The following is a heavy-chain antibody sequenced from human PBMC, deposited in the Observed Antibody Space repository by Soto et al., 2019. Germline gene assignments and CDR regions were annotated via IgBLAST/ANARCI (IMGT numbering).Heavy chain of an antibody. D-gene: IGHD3-10*01. V-gene: IGHV4-4*02. J-gene: IGHJ4*02. CDR2: IYHNGNT. CDR1: GDSITTNKW. CDR3: ARDVAVPGETDRFDF. Sequence: SETLSLTCTVSGDSITTNKWWSWVRQPPGKGLKWIGEIYHNGNTNYNPSLKSRVTMSVDTSKNQFSLKVTSVTAADTAIYYCARDVAVPGETDRFDFWGQGTLVTVSS.